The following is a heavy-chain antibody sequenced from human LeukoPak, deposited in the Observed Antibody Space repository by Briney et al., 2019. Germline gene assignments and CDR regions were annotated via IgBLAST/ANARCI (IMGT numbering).Heavy chain of an antibody. V-gene: IGHV4-61*01. D-gene: IGHD5-24*01. J-gene: IGHJ6*03. CDR1: GGSVTSGSYY. Sequence: PSETLSLTCTITGGSVTSGSYYWSWIRQPPEKGLEWIGYIYYTGSTDYNPSLKSRVTISVETSKNQFSLQLSSVTAADTAIYYCATSLESYYYMDVWGKGTTVTVSS. CDR2: IYYTGST. CDR3: ATSLESYYYMDV.